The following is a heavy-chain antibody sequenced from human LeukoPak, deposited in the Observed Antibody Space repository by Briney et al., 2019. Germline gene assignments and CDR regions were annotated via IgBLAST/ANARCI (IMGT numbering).Heavy chain of an antibody. CDR3: ASRSGGDYPYFDY. Sequence: GGSLRLSCAASDFTVSRNYMSWVRQAPGKGLEWVSVIYSGGTTKYADSVKGRFTISRDNSKNTLYLQMNSLRVEDTALYYCASRSGGDYPYFDYWGQGTLVTVSS. J-gene: IGHJ4*02. CDR2: IYSGGTT. CDR1: DFTVSRNY. V-gene: IGHV3-53*01. D-gene: IGHD4-17*01.